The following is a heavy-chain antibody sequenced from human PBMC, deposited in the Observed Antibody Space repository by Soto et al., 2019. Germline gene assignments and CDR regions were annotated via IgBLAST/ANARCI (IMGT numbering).Heavy chain of an antibody. V-gene: IGHV1-24*01. CDR2: FDPEDGET. CDR1: GYTLTELS. Sequence: ASVKVSCKVSGYTLTELSMHWVRQAPGKGLEWMGGFDPEDGETIYAQKFQGRVTMTEDTSTDTAYMELSSLRSEDTAVYYCATVKMVYAIERNFWFDPWGQGTLVTVSS. D-gene: IGHD2-8*01. CDR3: ATVKMVYAIERNFWFDP. J-gene: IGHJ5*02.